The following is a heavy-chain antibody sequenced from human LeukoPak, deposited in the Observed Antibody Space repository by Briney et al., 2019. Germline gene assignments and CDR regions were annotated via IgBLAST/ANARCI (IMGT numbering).Heavy chain of an antibody. J-gene: IGHJ4*02. CDR3: ARGPRVYFDY. CDR1: GFTFSSYE. CDR2: MSSGGSTI. Sequence: GSLRLSCAASGFTFSSYEMNWVRQAPGKGLEWVSYMSSGGSTIYYADSVKGRFTISRDNAKNSLYLQMNSLRAEDTAVYYCARGPRVYFDYWGQGTLVTVSS. V-gene: IGHV3-48*03.